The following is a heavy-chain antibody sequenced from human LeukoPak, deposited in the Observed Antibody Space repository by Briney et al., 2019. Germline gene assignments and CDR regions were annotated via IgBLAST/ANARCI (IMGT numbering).Heavy chain of an antibody. CDR1: GYTFTGYY. D-gene: IGHD2-2*01. CDR2: INPNSGGT. J-gene: IGHJ4*02. V-gene: IGHV1-2*02. Sequence: ASVKVSCKASGYTFTGYYMHWVRQAPGQGLEWMGWINPNSGGTNYAQKFQGRVTMTRDTSISTAYMELTSLTSDDSAMYYCARTCSSSSCYIIYWGQGTLITVSS. CDR3: ARTCSSSSCYIIY.